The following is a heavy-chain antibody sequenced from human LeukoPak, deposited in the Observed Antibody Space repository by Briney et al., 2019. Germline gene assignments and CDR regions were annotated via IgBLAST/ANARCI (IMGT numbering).Heavy chain of an antibody. V-gene: IGHV3-30-3*01. CDR3: AGPQSSGTYVS. D-gene: IGHD1-26*01. CDR1: GFTFSSYA. J-gene: IGHJ5*02. Sequence: PGGSLRLSCAASGFTFSSYAMHWVRQAPGKGLEWVAVISYDGSNKYYADSVKGRFTISRDNSKNTLYLQMNSLRAEDTAVYYCAGPQSSGTYVSWGQGTLVTVSS. CDR2: ISYDGSNK.